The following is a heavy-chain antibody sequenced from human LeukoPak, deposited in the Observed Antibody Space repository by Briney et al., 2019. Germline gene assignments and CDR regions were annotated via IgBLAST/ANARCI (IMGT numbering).Heavy chain of an antibody. J-gene: IGHJ4*02. CDR1: GFTFSNYW. V-gene: IGHV3-23*01. D-gene: IGHD4-23*01. CDR2: ISGSGGST. CDR3: AKEGYGGPFDY. Sequence: GGSLRLSCVFSGFTFSNYWMGWVRQAPGKGLEWVSAISGSGGSTYYADSVKGRFTISRDNSKNTLYLQMNSLRAEDTAVYYCAKEGYGGPFDYWGQGTLVTVSS.